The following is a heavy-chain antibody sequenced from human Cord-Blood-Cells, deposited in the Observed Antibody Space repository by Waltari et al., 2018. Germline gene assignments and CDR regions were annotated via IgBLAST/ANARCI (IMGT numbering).Heavy chain of an antibody. J-gene: IGHJ4*02. D-gene: IGHD3-9*01. CDR3: ARLDYDILTGYYFDY. V-gene: IGHV4-31*03. Sequence: QVQLQESGPGLVKPSQTLSLTCTVSGGPLSSGGYYRSWIRQHPGKGLEWIGYIYYSGSTYYNPSLKSRVTISVDTSKNQFSLKLSSVTAADTAVYYCARLDYDILTGYYFDYWGQGTLVTVSS. CDR2: IYYSGST. CDR1: GGPLSSGGYY.